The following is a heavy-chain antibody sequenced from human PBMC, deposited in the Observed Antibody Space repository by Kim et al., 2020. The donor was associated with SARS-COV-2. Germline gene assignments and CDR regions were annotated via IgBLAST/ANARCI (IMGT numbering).Heavy chain of an antibody. CDR3: ARDSPEGGAFDI. V-gene: IGHV4-59*01. Sequence: NYNPSLKSRVTISVDTSKNQFSLKLSSVTAADTAVYYCARDSPEGGAFDIWGQGTMVAVSS. J-gene: IGHJ3*02.